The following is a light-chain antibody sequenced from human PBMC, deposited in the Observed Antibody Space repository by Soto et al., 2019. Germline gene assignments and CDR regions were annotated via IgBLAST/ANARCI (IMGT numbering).Light chain of an antibody. CDR2: DAS. J-gene: IGKJ1*01. Sequence: IQMTQSPSTLSASVGDSVTITCRASHNIAKWLAWYQQKPGRAPRLLIYDASTLQTGVPSRFSGSGSGTEFTLTITGLRPDDFATYYCQHLDTNWPFGQGTKVDMK. CDR3: QHLDTNWP. V-gene: IGKV1-5*01. CDR1: HNIAKW.